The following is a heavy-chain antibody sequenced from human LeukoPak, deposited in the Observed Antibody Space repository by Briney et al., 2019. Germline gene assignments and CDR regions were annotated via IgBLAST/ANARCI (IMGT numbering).Heavy chain of an antibody. CDR3: ARDYYYDSSGYYRSPGGLQD. J-gene: IGHJ4*02. CDR2: ISAYNGNT. Sequence: ASVKVSCKASGYTFTSYGISWVRQAPGQGLEWMGWISAYNGNTNYAQKLQGRVTMTTDTSTSTAYMELRSLRSDDTAVYHCARDYYYDSSGYYRSPGGLQDWGQGTLVTVSS. D-gene: IGHD3-22*01. V-gene: IGHV1-18*01. CDR1: GYTFTSYG.